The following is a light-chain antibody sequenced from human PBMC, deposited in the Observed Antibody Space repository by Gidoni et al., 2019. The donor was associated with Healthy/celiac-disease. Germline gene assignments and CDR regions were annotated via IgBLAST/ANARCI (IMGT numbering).Light chain of an antibody. J-gene: IGKJ1*01. CDR3: QQYNSYWWP. CDR1: QSISSW. CDR2: KAS. V-gene: IGKV1-5*03. Sequence: DIQMTQSPSTLSASVGDRVTITCRASQSISSWLAWYQQKPGKAPKLLIYKASSLESGVPSRFSGSGSGTEFTLTISSLQPDDFATYYCQQYNSYWWPFGQGTKVEIK.